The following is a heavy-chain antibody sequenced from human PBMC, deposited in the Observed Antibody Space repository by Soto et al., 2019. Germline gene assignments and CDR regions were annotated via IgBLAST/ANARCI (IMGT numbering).Heavy chain of an antibody. Sequence: PGGSLILSCSASGFPFSIYSMNWGRQDPGKGLEWVSSISSSSSYIYYADSVKGRFTISRDNAKNSLYLQMNSLRAEDTAVYYCARLGGDRNYYYYGMDVWGQGTTVTVSS. CDR1: GFPFSIYS. CDR2: ISSSSSYI. V-gene: IGHV3-21*01. CDR3: ARLGGDRNYYYYGMDV. D-gene: IGHD2-21*01. J-gene: IGHJ6*02.